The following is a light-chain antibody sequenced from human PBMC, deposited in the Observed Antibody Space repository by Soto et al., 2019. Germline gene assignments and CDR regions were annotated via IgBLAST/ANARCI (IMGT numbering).Light chain of an antibody. CDR3: CSYAGSRNVV. V-gene: IGLV2-23*01. CDR2: EGI. CDR1: SGDVGSYNL. Sequence: QSALTQPASVSGSPGQSITISCTGTSGDVGSYNLVSWYQQHPGKAPKVIIYEGIKRPSGVSDRFSGFKSGNTASLTIAGLQAEDEAHYYCCSYAGSRNVVFGGGTKVTVL. J-gene: IGLJ2*01.